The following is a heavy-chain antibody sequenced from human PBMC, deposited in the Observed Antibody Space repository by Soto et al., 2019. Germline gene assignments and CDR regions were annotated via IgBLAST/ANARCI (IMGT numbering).Heavy chain of an antibody. Sequence: QVQLVESGGGVVQPGRSLRLSCAASGFTFSSYAMHWVRQAPGKGLEWVAVISYDRSNKYYADSVKGRFTISRDNSKNTLYLQMNSLRAEDTAVYYCAREGITMVRGGTMDVWGQGTTVTVSS. CDR2: ISYDRSNK. CDR3: AREGITMVRGGTMDV. D-gene: IGHD3-10*01. V-gene: IGHV3-30-3*01. CDR1: GFTFSSYA. J-gene: IGHJ6*02.